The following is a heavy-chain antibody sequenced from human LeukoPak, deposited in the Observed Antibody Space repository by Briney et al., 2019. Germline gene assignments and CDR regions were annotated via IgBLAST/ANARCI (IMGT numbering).Heavy chain of an antibody. D-gene: IGHD1-20*01. Sequence: ASVKVSCKASGYTFTGYYMHWVRQALGQGLEWMGWINPNSGGTNYAQKFQGRVTMTRDTSISTAYMELSNLRSDDTAIYYCARDNWNDLSFDYWGQGTLVTVSS. CDR3: ARDNWNDLSFDY. V-gene: IGHV1-2*02. J-gene: IGHJ4*02. CDR2: INPNSGGT. CDR1: GYTFTGYY.